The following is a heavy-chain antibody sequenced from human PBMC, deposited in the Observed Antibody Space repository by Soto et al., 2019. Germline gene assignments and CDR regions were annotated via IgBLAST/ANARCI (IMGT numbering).Heavy chain of an antibody. CDR1: GFTFSSYG. V-gene: IGHV3-30*18. CDR3: AKSAAQIQLWLDY. D-gene: IGHD5-18*01. Sequence: QVQLVESGGGVVQPGRSLRLSCAASGFTFSSYGMHWVRQAPGKGLEWVAVISYDGSNKYYADSVKGRFTISRDNSKNTLYLQMNSLRAEDTAVYYCAKSAAQIQLWLDYWGQGTLVTVSS. CDR2: ISYDGSNK. J-gene: IGHJ4*02.